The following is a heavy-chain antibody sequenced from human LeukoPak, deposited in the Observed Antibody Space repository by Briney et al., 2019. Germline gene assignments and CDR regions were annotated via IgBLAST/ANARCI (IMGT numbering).Heavy chain of an antibody. J-gene: IGHJ4*02. CDR2: IYWDDDK. Sequence: SGPTLVNPPQTLTLTCTFSGFSLSTSGVGVGWIRQPPGNALEWLALIYWDDDKRYSPSLKSRLTITKDTSKNQVVLTMTNMDPVDTATYYCAHKLGMTTTGYYFDYWGQGTLVTVSS. CDR1: GFSLSTSGVG. D-gene: IGHD1-26*01. V-gene: IGHV2-5*02. CDR3: AHKLGMTTTGYYFDY.